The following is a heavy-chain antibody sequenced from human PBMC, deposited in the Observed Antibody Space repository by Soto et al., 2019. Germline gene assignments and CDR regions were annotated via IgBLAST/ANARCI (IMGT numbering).Heavy chain of an antibody. D-gene: IGHD1-1*01. CDR1: GDSIRNHY. V-gene: IGHV4-59*11. CDR2: RYNSGST. Sequence: PSETLSLTCIVSGDSIRNHYWSWIRQPPGKGLEWIAYRYNSGSTNYSPSLRSRVTMSVDTSKNQFSLKLTSVSAADTAVYYCVRWGPRYFDPWGQGILVTVSS. CDR3: VRWGPRYFDP. J-gene: IGHJ5*02.